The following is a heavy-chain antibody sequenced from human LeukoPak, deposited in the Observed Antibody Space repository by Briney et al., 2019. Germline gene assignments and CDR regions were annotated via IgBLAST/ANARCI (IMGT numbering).Heavy chain of an antibody. V-gene: IGHV3-23*01. CDR1: GFTFSSYV. D-gene: IGHD1-1*01. J-gene: IGHJ4*02. CDR2: ISGSGGST. CDR3: AKRDTWNGYYFDY. Sequence: GGSLRLSCAASGFTFSSYVMSWVRQAPGKGLEWVSGISGSGGSTYYADSVKGRFTISKDNSKNTVYLQMNTLRAEDTAVYYCAKRDTWNGYYFDYWGQGTLVSVSS.